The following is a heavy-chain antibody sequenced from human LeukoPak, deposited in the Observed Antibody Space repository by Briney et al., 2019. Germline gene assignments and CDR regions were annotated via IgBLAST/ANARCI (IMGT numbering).Heavy chain of an antibody. CDR3: ARVASAWADDY. CDR1: AFIFSGHW. Sequence: GGSLRLSCEGSAFIFSGHWMNWVRQAPGKGLEWISYISSGSGTIYYADSVKGRFSISRDDAKSSLYLQVNSLRVEDTAVYYCARVASAWADDYWGQGALVTVSS. CDR2: ISSGSGTI. J-gene: IGHJ4*02. V-gene: IGHV3-48*01. D-gene: IGHD6-19*01.